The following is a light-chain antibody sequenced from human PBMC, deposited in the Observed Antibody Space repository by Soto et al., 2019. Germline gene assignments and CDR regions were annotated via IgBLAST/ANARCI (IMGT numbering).Light chain of an antibody. Sequence: DLQMTQSPPSLSASVGDRVTITCRASKGINNYLAWFQQQPGTAPKPLIYATSTLHSGVPSRFTGSGSVTEFTLTITSLQPEDFVTYYCQQYNSYPWTFGQGTKVEVK. CDR1: KGINNY. CDR2: ATS. J-gene: IGKJ1*01. V-gene: IGKV1-16*01. CDR3: QQYNSYPWT.